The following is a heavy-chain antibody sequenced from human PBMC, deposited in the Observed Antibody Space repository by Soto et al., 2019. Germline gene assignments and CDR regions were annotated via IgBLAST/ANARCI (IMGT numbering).Heavy chain of an antibody. D-gene: IGHD1-26*01. J-gene: IGHJ6*02. V-gene: IGHV3-7*01. CDR2: IKQDGSEK. CDR3: ARVASMDV. CDR1: GFTFSNFW. Sequence: GGSLRLSCAASGFTFSNFWMSWVRQAPGKGLEWVANIKQDGSEKFYVDSVKGRFTISRDNAKNSLYLQMNSLRAEDTAVYYCARVASMDVWGQGTTVTVSS.